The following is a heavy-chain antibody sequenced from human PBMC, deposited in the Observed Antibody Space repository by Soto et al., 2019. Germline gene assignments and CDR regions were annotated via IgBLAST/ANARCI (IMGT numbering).Heavy chain of an antibody. V-gene: IGHV4-30-2*01. CDR3: ARVRGGSWPDCSGGTCYAFDY. J-gene: IGHJ4*02. CDR1: GGSISSDDYS. CDR2: IYHSGSH. Sequence: PSETLSLTCPVSGGSISSDDYSWGWIRQAPGKGLEGIGYIYHSGSHYSNPSLKSRVTISVDRSKNQFSLKLNSVTDADTAVYYCARVRGGSWPDCSGGTCYAFDYWGQGALVTVSS. D-gene: IGHD2-15*01.